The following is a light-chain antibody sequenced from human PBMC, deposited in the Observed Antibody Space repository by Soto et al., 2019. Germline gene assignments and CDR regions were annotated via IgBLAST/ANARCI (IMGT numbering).Light chain of an antibody. CDR1: ENINFY. V-gene: IGKV1-39*01. CDR2: AAS. CDR3: QQGYSTRWT. Sequence: DIQMTQSPASLSASVGDRVTITCRASENINFYLHWYQQKPGKAPKLLIYAASTLQSGVPSRFSGSGSGTDFALTLNSLRPEDFATYYCQQGYSTRWTFGQGTKVEIK. J-gene: IGKJ1*01.